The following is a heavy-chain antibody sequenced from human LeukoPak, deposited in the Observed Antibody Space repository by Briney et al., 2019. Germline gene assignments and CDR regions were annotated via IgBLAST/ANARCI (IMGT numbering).Heavy chain of an antibody. CDR3: SLSSGWYLDY. CDR1: GGSISSYY. D-gene: IGHD6-19*01. CDR2: IYYSGST. V-gene: IGHV4-59*08. Sequence: SETLSLTCTVSGGSISSYYWSWIRQPPGKGLEWIGYIYYSGSTNYKPSLKSRVTISVDTSKNQFSLKLSSVTAADTAVYYCSLSSGWYLDYWGQGTLVTVSS. J-gene: IGHJ4*02.